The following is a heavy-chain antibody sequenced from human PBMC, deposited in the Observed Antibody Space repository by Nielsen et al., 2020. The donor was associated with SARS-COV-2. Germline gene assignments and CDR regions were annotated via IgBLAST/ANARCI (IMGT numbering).Heavy chain of an antibody. CDR2: IDPSESYV. CDR3: ARLGGPTLVTPDAFDI. J-gene: IGHJ3*02. Sequence: KVSCKGSGYNFTEYWISWVRQMPGKGLEWMGRIDPSESYVDYGPSFEGHVTISTDKSISTAYLQWGSLEAPDTAMYYCARLGGPTLVTPDAFDIWGQGTMVTVSS. CDR1: GYNFTEYW. V-gene: IGHV5-10-1*01. D-gene: IGHD4-23*01.